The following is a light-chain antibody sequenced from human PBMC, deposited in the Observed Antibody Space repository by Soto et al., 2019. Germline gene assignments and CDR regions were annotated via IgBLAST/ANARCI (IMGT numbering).Light chain of an antibody. CDR1: TSNIGTNS. CDR2: RSN. CDR3: AVWNDSLNGPV. Sequence: QSVLTQPPSASGTPGQRVTISCSGSTSNIGTNSVHWYQQLPGTAPKLLIYRSNQRPSGVPDRFSGSKSDTSASLGISGLQSEDEADYYCAVWNDSLNGPVFGGGTKVTVL. V-gene: IGLV1-44*01. J-gene: IGLJ2*01.